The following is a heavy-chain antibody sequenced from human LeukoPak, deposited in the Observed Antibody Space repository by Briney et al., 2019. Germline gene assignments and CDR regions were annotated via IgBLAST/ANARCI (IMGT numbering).Heavy chain of an antibody. CDR1: GFTFSSYD. Sequence: GGSLRLSCAASGFTFSSYDMHWVRQATGKGLEWVSAIGTAGDTYYPGSVKGRFTISRENAKNSLYLQMNSLRAGDTAVYYCARGDYGGNEGGFDYWAREPWSPSPQ. D-gene: IGHD4-23*01. V-gene: IGHV3-13*01. CDR3: ARGDYGGNEGGFDY. J-gene: IGHJ4*02. CDR2: IGTAGDT.